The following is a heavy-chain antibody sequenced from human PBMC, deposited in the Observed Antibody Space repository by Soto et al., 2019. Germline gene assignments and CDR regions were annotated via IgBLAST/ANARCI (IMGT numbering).Heavy chain of an antibody. V-gene: IGHV3-21*01. CDR2: ITSSGSYV. CDR3: VKDEGIEAMDV. CDR1: GFTFSRNT. D-gene: IGHD3-3*02. Sequence: GGSLRLSCVTSGFTFSRNTMNWVRQAPGKGLEWVASITSSGSYVYYADSVKGRFSASRDNAKNSLSLQMDSLRPDDTAIYFCVKDEGIEAMDVWGQGTTVTVSS. J-gene: IGHJ6*02.